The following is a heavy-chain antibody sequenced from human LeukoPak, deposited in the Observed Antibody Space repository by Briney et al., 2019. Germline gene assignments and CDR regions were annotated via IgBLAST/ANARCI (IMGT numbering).Heavy chain of an antibody. J-gene: IGHJ4*02. CDR3: ARALRFSSSDYFFHY. D-gene: IGHD3-22*01. V-gene: IGHV3-72*01. Sequence: GGSLRLSCAASGFILNDHHMDWVRQTPGKGLEWVGRARNKVDRYTTEYAASVKGRFSISRDDSKNSLYLQMNSLKTEDTAVYYCARALRFSSSDYFFHYWGQGTLVTVSS. CDR2: ARNKVDRYTT. CDR1: GFILNDHH.